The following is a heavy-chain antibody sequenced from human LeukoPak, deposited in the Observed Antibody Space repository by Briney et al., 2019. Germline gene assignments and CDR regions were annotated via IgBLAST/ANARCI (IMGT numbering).Heavy chain of an antibody. Sequence: PSETLSLTCTVSGGSISSGSYYWSWIRQPAGKGLEWIGRIYTSGSTNYNPSLKSRVTISVDTSKNQFSLKLSSVTAADTAVYFCARRHEWELQFDYWGQGTLVTVSS. D-gene: IGHD1-26*01. CDR3: ARRHEWELQFDY. J-gene: IGHJ4*02. CDR2: IYTSGST. CDR1: GGSISSGSYY. V-gene: IGHV4-61*02.